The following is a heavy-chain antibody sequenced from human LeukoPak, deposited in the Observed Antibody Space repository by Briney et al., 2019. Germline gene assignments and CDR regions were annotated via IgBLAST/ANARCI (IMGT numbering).Heavy chain of an antibody. CDR3: ARGPWGYSYGSHDPYYFDY. D-gene: IGHD5-18*01. CDR1: GYTFTSYY. CDR2: INPGGGST. Sequence: ASVKVSCKASGYTFTSYYMHWVRQAPGQGLEWMGIINPGGGSTSYAQKFQGRVTMTRDTSTSTVYMELSSLRSEDTAVYYCARGPWGYSYGSHDPYYFDYWGQGTLVTVSS. V-gene: IGHV1-46*01. J-gene: IGHJ4*02.